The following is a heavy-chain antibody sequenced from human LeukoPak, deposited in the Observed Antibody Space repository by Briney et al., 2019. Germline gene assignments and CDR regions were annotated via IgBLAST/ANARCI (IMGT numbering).Heavy chain of an antibody. Sequence: PSETLSLTCTVSGGSISSYYWSWIRQPAGKGLEWIGHIYSSGSTNYNPSLKSRVTMSVDTSKNQFSLKLSSVTAADTAVYYCARSWGDYSRYYYYYYMDVWGKGTTVTVSS. CDR2: IYSSGST. D-gene: IGHD4-11*01. J-gene: IGHJ6*03. CDR3: ARSWGDYSRYYYYYYMDV. V-gene: IGHV4-4*07. CDR1: GGSISSYY.